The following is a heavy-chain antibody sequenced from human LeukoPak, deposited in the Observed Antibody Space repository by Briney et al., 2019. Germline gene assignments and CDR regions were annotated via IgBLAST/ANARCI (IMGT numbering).Heavy chain of an antibody. J-gene: IGHJ5*02. V-gene: IGHV3-11*04. CDR3: ARGGPSDGYNYQERWFDP. CDR2: ISSSGSTI. Sequence: GGSLRLSCAASGFTFSDYYMSWIRQAPGKGLEWVSYISSSGSTIYYADSVKGRFTISRDNAKNSLYLQMNSLRAEDTAVYYCARGGPSDGYNYQERWFDPWGQGTLVTVSS. D-gene: IGHD5-24*01. CDR1: GFTFSDYY.